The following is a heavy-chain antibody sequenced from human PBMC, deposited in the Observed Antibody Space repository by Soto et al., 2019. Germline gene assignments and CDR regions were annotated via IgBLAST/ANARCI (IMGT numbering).Heavy chain of an antibody. D-gene: IGHD2-15*01. CDR2: INPNSGGT. V-gene: IGHV1-2*02. CDR1: GYTFTGYY. CDR3: ARVSTQHSWFDP. J-gene: IGHJ5*02. Sequence: ASVKVSGKASGYTFTGYYMHWVRQAPGQGLEWMGWINPNSGGTNFAQKFQGRVTMTRDTSISTAYMELSRLRSDDTAVHYCARVSTQHSWFDPWGKGTLVTVAS.